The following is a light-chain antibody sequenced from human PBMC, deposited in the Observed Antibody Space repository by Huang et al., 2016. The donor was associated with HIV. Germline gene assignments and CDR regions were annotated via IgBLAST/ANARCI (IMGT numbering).Light chain of an antibody. J-gene: IGKJ4*01. V-gene: IGKV3-15*01. CDR2: GAS. Sequence: TRAVGHGEAPPLSCRAGQRLGTHLAWDQQNPGQAPRLLIDGASTRATGVPARVSGSGSGTEFTLTISSLQSEDFAVYYCQQYNNWLSFGGGTKVDIK. CDR3: QQYNNWLS. CDR1: QRLGTH.